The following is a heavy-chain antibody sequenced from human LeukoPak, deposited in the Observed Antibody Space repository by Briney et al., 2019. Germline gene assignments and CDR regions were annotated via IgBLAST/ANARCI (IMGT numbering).Heavy chain of an antibody. Sequence: GGSLRLSCAASGFTFDDYAMHWVRQAPGKGLEWVSLISWDGGSTYYADSVKGRFTISRDNSKNSLYLQMNSLRAEDTALYYCARYDSSLYDAFDIWGQGTMVTVSS. CDR1: GFTFDDYA. J-gene: IGHJ3*02. CDR2: ISWDGGST. D-gene: IGHD3-22*01. V-gene: IGHV3-43D*03. CDR3: ARYDSSLYDAFDI.